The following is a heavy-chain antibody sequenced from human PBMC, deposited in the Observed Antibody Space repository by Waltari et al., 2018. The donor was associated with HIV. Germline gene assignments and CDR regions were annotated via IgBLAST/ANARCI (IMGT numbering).Heavy chain of an antibody. D-gene: IGHD3-10*01. CDR2: INHSGST. CDR3: ARGVRESDAVDI. J-gene: IGHJ3*02. Sequence: QVPLQQWGAGLLKPVEPLSPTCVVSGGSFSGYYWTCIRQPPGKGLEWIGEINHSGSTNYNPSLKSRVTISVDTSKNQFSLKLSSVTAADTAVYYCARGVRESDAVDIWGQGTMVTVSS. V-gene: IGHV4-34*01. CDR1: GGSFSGYY.